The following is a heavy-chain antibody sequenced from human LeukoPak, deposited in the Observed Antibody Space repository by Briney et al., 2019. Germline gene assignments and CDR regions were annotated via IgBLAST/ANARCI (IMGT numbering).Heavy chain of an antibody. D-gene: IGHD3-3*01. CDR1: GYSFTSYW. J-gene: IGHJ4*02. CDR3: ARHPEVLRFLEWLHLPDY. CDR2: IYPGDSDT. Sequence: GESLKISCKGSGYSFTSYWIGWVRQMPGKGLEWMGIIYPGDSDTRYSPSFQGQVTISADKSISTAYLQWSSLKASDTAMYYCARHPEVLRFLEWLHLPDYWGQGTLVTVSS. V-gene: IGHV5-51*01.